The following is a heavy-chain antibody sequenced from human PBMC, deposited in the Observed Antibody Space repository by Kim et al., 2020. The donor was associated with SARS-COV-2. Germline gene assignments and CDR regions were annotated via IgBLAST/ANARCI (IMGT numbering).Heavy chain of an antibody. CDR2: ISYDGSNK. V-gene: IGHV3-30*04. Sequence: GGSLRLSCAASGFTFSSYAMHWVRQAPGKGLEWVAVISYDGSNKYYADSVKGRFTISRDNSKNTLYLQMNSLRAEDTAVYYCARIPDYDILTGYYFRGDTEEDYWGQGTMVTVSS. J-gene: IGHJ4*02. CDR1: GFTFSSYA. CDR3: ARIPDYDILTGYYFRGDTEEDY. D-gene: IGHD3-9*01.